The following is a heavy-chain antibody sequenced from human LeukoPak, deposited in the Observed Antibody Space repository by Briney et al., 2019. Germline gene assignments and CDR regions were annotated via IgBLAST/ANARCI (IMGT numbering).Heavy chain of an antibody. CDR2: ISSSSSYI. D-gene: IGHD3-22*01. CDR3: ASSERVINWFDP. Sequence: GGSLRLSCAASGFTFSSYSMNWVRQAPGKGLEWVSSISSSSSYIYYADSVKGRFTISRDNAKNSLYLQMNSLRAEDTAVYYCASSERVINWFDPWGQGILVTVSS. V-gene: IGHV3-21*01. J-gene: IGHJ5*02. CDR1: GFTFSSYS.